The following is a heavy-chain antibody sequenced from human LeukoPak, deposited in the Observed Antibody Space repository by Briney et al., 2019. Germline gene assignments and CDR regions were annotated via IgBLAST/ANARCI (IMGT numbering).Heavy chain of an antibody. Sequence: ASVKVSCKASGYTFTSYAMNWVRQAPGHGLEWMGWINTNTGNPTYAQGFTGRFVFSLDTSVSTAYLQISSLRAEDTAVYYCARDSKIAARESDYWGQGTLVTVSS. CDR2: INTNTGNP. CDR3: ARDSKIAARESDY. J-gene: IGHJ4*02. V-gene: IGHV7-4-1*02. D-gene: IGHD6-6*01. CDR1: GYTFTSYA.